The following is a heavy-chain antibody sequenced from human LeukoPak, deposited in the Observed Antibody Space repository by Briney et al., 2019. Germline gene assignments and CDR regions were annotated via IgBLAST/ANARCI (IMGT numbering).Heavy chain of an antibody. D-gene: IGHD2-2*01. CDR2: IYPGDSDT. CDR3: ARRDGYCSSTSCYADYYYGMDV. Sequence: GESLKISCKASGYSFTSYWIGWVRQMPRKGLEWMGIIYPGDSDTTYSPSFQGQVTISADKSISTAYLQWSSLKASDTAMYYCARRDGYCSSTSCYADYYYGMDVWGQGTTVTVSS. J-gene: IGHJ6*02. CDR1: GYSFTSYW. V-gene: IGHV5-51*01.